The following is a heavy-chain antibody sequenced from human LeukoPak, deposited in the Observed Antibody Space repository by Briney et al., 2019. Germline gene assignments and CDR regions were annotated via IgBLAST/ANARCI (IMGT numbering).Heavy chain of an antibody. CDR3: ARSSGYSCGPDY. V-gene: IGHV3-53*01. CDR2: IYSGGST. CDR1: GFTVSTNY. Sequence: GGSLRLSCAASGFTVSTNYMNWVRQAPGKGLEWVSVIYSGGSTYYADSVRGRFTISRDNSRNTLYLQMNSLRAEDTAVYYCARSSGYSCGPDYWGQGTLVTVSS. D-gene: IGHD5-18*01. J-gene: IGHJ4*02.